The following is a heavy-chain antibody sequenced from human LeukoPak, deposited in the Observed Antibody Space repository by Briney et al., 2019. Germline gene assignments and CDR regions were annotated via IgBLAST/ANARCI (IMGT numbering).Heavy chain of an antibody. D-gene: IGHD6-19*01. V-gene: IGHV3-21*01. Sequence: PGGSLRLSCAASGFIFSSYWMNWVRQAPGKGLEWVSSISSSSSYIYYADSVKGRFTISRDNAKNSLYLQMNSLRAEDTAVYYCASHSSGWSIDYWGQGTLVTVSS. CDR2: ISSSSSYI. CDR1: GFIFSSYW. J-gene: IGHJ4*02. CDR3: ASHSSGWSIDY.